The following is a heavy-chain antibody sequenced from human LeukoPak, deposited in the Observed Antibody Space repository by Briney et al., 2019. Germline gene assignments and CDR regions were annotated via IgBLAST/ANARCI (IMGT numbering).Heavy chain of an antibody. CDR2: ISAYNGNT. D-gene: IGHD7-27*01. CDR1: GYTFTSYG. Sequence: GSVKVSCKASGYTFTSYGISWVRQAPGQGLEWMGWISAYNGNTNYAQKLQGRVTMTRDTSISTAYMELSRLRSDDTAVYYCARATNWGFHDSYWGQGTLVTVSS. V-gene: IGHV1-18*01. J-gene: IGHJ4*02. CDR3: ARATNWGFHDSY.